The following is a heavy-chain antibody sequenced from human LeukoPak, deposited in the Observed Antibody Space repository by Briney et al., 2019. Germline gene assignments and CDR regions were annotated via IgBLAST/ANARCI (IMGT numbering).Heavy chain of an antibody. CDR3: AREAAMGSIDY. D-gene: IGHD5-18*01. CDR1: GDSINNYF. V-gene: IGHV4-59*01. J-gene: IGHJ4*02. Sequence: SETPSLTCSVSGDSINNYFWSWIRQPPGKGLEWIGYIYYSGSTNYNPSLKSRVTISIDTSKNQFSLKLSSVTAADTAVYYCAREAAMGSIDYWGQGTLVTVSS. CDR2: IYYSGST.